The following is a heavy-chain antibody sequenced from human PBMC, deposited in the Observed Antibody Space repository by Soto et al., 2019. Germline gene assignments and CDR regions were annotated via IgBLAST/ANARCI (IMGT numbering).Heavy chain of an antibody. J-gene: IGHJ4*02. Sequence: EVQILESGGGLVQPGGSLRLSCAPPGFPFSNYAMAWVRQAPGKGLEWVSAISGTTGHAFYADSVKARFTISRDNSKNTLYLQMDSLRAEDTAVYHCARAPSEYIWGSYLRYYDYWGQGTLVTVSS. CDR1: GFPFSNYA. D-gene: IGHD3-16*01. CDR2: ISGTTGHA. CDR3: ARAPSEYIWGSYLRYYDY. V-gene: IGHV3-23*01.